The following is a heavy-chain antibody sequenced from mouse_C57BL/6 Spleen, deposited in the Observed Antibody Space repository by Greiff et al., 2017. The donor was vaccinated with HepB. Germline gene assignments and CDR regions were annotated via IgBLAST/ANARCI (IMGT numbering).Heavy chain of an antibody. CDR3: ARQRYDYYYFDY. CDR2: ISSGGSYT. Sequence: DVMLVESGGDLVKPGGSLKLSCAASGFTFSSYGMSWVRQTPDKRLEWVATISSGGSYTYYPDSVKGRFTISRDNAKNTLYLQMSSLKSEDTAMYYCARQRYDYYYFDYWGQGTTLTVSS. V-gene: IGHV5-6*02. J-gene: IGHJ2*01. CDR1: GFTFSSYG. D-gene: IGHD2-4*01.